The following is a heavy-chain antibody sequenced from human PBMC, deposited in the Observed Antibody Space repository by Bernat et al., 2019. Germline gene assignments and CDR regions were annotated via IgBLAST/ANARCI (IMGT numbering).Heavy chain of an antibody. J-gene: IGHJ3*02. Sequence: EVQLVESGGGLVQPGGSLRLSCAASGFTFSSYWMHWVRQAPGKGLVWVSRINSDGSSTSYADSVKGRLTISRDNAKNTLYLQMNSLRAEDTAVYYCARDTTWIPHDAFDIWGQGTMVTVSS. CDR2: INSDGSST. D-gene: IGHD5-18*01. V-gene: IGHV3-74*01. CDR1: GFTFSSYW. CDR3: ARDTTWIPHDAFDI.